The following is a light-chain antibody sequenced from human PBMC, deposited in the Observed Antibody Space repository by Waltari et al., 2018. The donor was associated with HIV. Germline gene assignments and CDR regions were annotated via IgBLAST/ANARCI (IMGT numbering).Light chain of an antibody. Sequence: EIVFTQSHATMSLSPGARATLSCRASQSVSSYLAWYQQKPGQAPRLLIYDASNRATGIPARFSGSGSGTDFTLTISSLEPEDFAVYYCQQRSNWPPITFGQGTRLEIK. V-gene: IGKV3-11*01. CDR3: QQRSNWPPIT. CDR2: DAS. CDR1: QSVSSY. J-gene: IGKJ5*01.